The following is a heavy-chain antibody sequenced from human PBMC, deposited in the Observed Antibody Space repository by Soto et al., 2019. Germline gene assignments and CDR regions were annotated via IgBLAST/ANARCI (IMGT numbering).Heavy chain of an antibody. CDR1: GFTFSNYW. V-gene: IGHV3-74*01. CDR3: VRTSLVVAVATREDF. CDR2: IDSDGSRI. Sequence: GGSLRLSCADSGFTFSNYWMHWVRQAPGKGLVWVSRIDSDGSRITYADFVKGRFTISRDNAKNTVYLHMNSLTAEDTAVYYCVRTSLVVAVATREDFWGQGTLVTVSS. J-gene: IGHJ4*02. D-gene: IGHD2-15*01.